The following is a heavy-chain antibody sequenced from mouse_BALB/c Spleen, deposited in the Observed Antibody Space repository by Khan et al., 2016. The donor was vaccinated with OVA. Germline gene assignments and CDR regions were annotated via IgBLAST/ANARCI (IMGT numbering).Heavy chain of an antibody. CDR3: AKLRVFYFDY. CDR1: GFSLTSNG. CDR2: LWGDGSI. Sequence: VQLVESGPGLVAPSQSLSITCTVSGFSLTSNGVSWVRQPPGKGLEWLGVLWGDGSINYHSVFKSRLSISKDNSKSQVFLKLNSLQTDDTATYYCAKLRVFYFDYWGQGTTLTVSS. J-gene: IGHJ2*01. V-gene: IGHV2-3*01.